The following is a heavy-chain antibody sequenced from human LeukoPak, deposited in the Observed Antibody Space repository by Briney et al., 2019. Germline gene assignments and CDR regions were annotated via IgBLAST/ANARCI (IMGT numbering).Heavy chain of an antibody. CDR3: AKSHDIDYYDSSGYLKSFDY. V-gene: IGHV3-9*01. CDR1: GFTFDDYA. Sequence: PGGSLRLSCAASGFTFDDYAMHWVRQAPGKGLEWVSGISWNSGSIGYADSVKGRFTISRDNAKNSLYLQMNSLSAEDAALYYFAKSHDIDYYDSSGYLKSFDYWGQGTLVTVSS. D-gene: IGHD3-22*01. J-gene: IGHJ4*02. CDR2: ISWNSGSI.